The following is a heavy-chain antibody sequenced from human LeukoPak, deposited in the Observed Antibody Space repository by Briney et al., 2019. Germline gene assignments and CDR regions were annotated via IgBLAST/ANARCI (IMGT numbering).Heavy chain of an antibody. CDR3: ARGQVPAARGYSWFDP. D-gene: IGHD2-2*01. Sequence: PSETLSLTCAVYGWSFNDYYWNWIRQPPGKGLEWIGEINARGDTNFNPSLKSRVTISVDTSKSQFSLRLTSMIAADTAVYYCARGQVPAARGYSWFDPWRRGTLVTVSS. CDR1: GWSFNDYY. J-gene: IGHJ5*02. CDR2: INARGDT. V-gene: IGHV4-34*01.